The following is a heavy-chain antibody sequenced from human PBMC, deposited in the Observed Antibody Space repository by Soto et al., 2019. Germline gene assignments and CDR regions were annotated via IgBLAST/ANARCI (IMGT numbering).Heavy chain of an antibody. CDR1: GFTFSNYA. Sequence: QVQVVESGGGVVQPGRSLRLSCAASGFTFSNYAMHWVRQAPGKGLEWVAVISYDGSNKYYADSVKGRLTISRDNSKITVYLQLNSLRAEDTAVYFCARAGFNYYFDYWGLGTLVTVSS. J-gene: IGHJ4*02. V-gene: IGHV3-30-3*01. CDR2: ISYDGSNK. CDR3: ARAGFNYYFDY.